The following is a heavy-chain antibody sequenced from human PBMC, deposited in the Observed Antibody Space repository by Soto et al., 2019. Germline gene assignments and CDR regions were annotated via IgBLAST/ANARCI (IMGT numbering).Heavy chain of an antibody. D-gene: IGHD6-19*01. CDR1: GGTFSSYA. J-gene: IGHJ4*02. CDR3: ARETSGAVAAKSRYFDY. CDR2: IIPIFGTA. Sequence: QVQLVQSGAEVKKPGSSVKVSCKASGGTFSSYAISWVRQAPVQGLEGMGGIIPIFGTANYAQKFQGRVTITADESTSTAYMELSSVRSEDTAVYYGARETSGAVAAKSRYFDYWGQGTLVTVSS. V-gene: IGHV1-69*01.